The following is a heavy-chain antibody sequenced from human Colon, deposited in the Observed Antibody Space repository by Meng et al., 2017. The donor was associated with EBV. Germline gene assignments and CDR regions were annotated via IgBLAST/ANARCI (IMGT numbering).Heavy chain of an antibody. Sequence: HLQLQGSGPGLVKPSGTLPLTCIVSGDSVSDTNHFWGWVRQAPGKGLEWVGSINSNWNTYSNPSLTSRVTMSLDTSKNQFSLKLSSVTAADTAVYYCVRVRGDFDYWGQGTLVTVSS. V-gene: IGHV4-39*07. CDR1: GDSVSDTNHF. D-gene: IGHD3-16*01. CDR2: INSNWNT. CDR3: VRVRGDFDY. J-gene: IGHJ4*02.